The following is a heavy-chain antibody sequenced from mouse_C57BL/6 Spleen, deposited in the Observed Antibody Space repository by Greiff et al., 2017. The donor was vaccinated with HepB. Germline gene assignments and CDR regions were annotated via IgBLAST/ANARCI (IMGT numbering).Heavy chain of an antibody. CDR1: GYTFTSYW. CDR3: ARDWYFDV. CDR2: IHPNSGST. V-gene: IGHV1-64*01. Sequence: VQLQQPGAELVKPGASVKLSCKASGYTFTSYWMHWVKQRPGQGLEWIGMIHPNSGSTNYNEKFKSKATLTVDKSSSTAYTQLSSLTSEDSAVYYCARDWYFDVWGTGTTVTVSS. J-gene: IGHJ1*03.